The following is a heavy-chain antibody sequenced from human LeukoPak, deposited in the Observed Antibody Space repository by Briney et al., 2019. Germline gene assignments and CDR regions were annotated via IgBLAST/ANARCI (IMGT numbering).Heavy chain of an antibody. CDR1: GFTFRSYE. J-gene: IGHJ1*01. D-gene: IGHD3-3*01. CDR2: ISTSGSTI. Sequence: GGSLRLSCAASGFTFRSYEMNWVRQAPGKGLEWVSYISTSGSTIYYADSVKGRFTISRDNAKNSLYLQMNSLRAEDTAVYYCARVGAYYTSSFDHWGQGTLVTVSS. V-gene: IGHV3-48*03. CDR3: ARVGAYYTSSFDH.